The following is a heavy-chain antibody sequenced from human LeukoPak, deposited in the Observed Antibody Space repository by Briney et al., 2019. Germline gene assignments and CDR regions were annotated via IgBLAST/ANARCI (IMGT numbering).Heavy chain of an antibody. D-gene: IGHD2-21*02. CDR1: GFTVSSKY. CDR3: ASATYCAGDCYAFFDS. J-gene: IGHJ4*02. V-gene: IGHV3-66*02. Sequence: GGSLRLSCAASGFTVSSKYMSWVRQAPGKGLEWDSVIYSGGSTWYADSVKGRFTNSRDNSKNTVYLQMKSLRAEDTAMYYCASATYCAGDCYAFFDSWGQGTLVTVSS. CDR2: IYSGGST.